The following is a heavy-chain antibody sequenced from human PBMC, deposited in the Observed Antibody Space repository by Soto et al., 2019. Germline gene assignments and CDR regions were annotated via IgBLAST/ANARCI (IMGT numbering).Heavy chain of an antibody. V-gene: IGHV4-34*01. CDR2: INHSGST. CDR3: ASSIAAAGTNLDY. J-gene: IGHJ4*02. D-gene: IGHD6-13*01. CDR1: GGSFSGYY. Sequence: QVQLQQWGAGLLKPSETLSLTCAVYGGSFSGYYWGWIRQPPGKGLEWIGEINHSGSTNYNPSLKSRVTISVDTSKNQFSLKLSSVTAADTAVYYCASSIAAAGTNLDYWGQGTLVTVSS.